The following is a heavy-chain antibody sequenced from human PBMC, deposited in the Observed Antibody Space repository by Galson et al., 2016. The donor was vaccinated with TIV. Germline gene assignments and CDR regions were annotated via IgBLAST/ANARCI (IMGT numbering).Heavy chain of an antibody. D-gene: IGHD3-16*01. CDR1: GYTFSGYY. Sequence: SVKVSCKASGYTFSGYYIHWVRQAPGQRLEWMGWINPQSGDTNYAQKLQGRVTTTRDTSVATAYMELNGLTSDDTAVYYCARDLGDSDTLPFDYWGPGTLVTVSP. CDR3: ARDLGDSDTLPFDY. V-gene: IGHV1-2*02. J-gene: IGHJ4*02. CDR2: INPQSGDT.